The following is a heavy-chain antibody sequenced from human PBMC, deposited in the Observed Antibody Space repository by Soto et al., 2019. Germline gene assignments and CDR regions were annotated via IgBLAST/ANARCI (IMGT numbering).Heavy chain of an antibody. CDR2: ISFDGSHK. D-gene: IGHD1-1*01. Sequence: QLVESGGGVVQPGRSLRLSCAASGFSFNKSSMHWVRQVPGTGLEWVAVISFDGSHKYYADSVKGRFTISRDNSKNTLYLQINSLSGEDTAVYYCARDETTVAPFAYWGQGTLVTVSS. CDR3: ARDETTVAPFAY. V-gene: IGHV3-30-3*01. CDR1: GFSFNKSS. J-gene: IGHJ4*02.